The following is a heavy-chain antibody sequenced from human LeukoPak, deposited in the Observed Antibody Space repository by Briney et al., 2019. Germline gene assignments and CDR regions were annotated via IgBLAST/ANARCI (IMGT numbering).Heavy chain of an antibody. D-gene: IGHD7-27*01. V-gene: IGHV4-59*01. CDR3: ASWGLGYYFDY. J-gene: IGHJ4*02. CDR2: IYYSGST. CDR1: GGSISSYY. Sequence: PSQTLSLTCTVSGGSISSYYWSWIRQPPGKGLEWIGYIYYSGSTNYNPSLKSRVTISVDTSKNQFSLKLSSVTAADTAVYYCASWGLGYYFDYWGQGTLVTVSS.